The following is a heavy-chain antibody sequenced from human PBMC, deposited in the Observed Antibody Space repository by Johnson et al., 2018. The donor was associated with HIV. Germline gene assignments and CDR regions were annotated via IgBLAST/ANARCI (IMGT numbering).Heavy chain of an antibody. CDR1: GFAFSSYA. D-gene: IGHD6-19*01. J-gene: IGHJ3*02. CDR3: ARASHSSGWYGRLGDAFDI. V-gene: IGHV3-23*04. CDR2: ISGSGGST. Sequence: VQLVESGVGLVQPGGSLRLSCAASGFAFSSYAMTWVRQAPGKGLEWVSAISGSGGSTYYADSVKGQFTISRDNSKNTLYLQMNSLRAEDTAIYYCARASHSSGWYGRLGDAFDIWGQGTMVTVSS.